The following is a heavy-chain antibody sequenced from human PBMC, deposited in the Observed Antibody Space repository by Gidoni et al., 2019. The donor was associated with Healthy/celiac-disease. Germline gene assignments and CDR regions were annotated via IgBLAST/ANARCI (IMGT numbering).Heavy chain of an antibody. CDR2: INHSGST. CDR3: ARGLGGDHYYDISSLLSPFDY. D-gene: IGHD3-22*01. Sequence: QVQLQQWGAGLLKPSETLSLTCAVYGGSFSGYYWSWIRQPPGKGLEWIGEINHSGSTNYNPSLKRRVTISVDTSKNQFSLKLSSVTAADTAVYYCARGLGGDHYYDISSLLSPFDYWGQGTLVTVSS. J-gene: IGHJ4*02. V-gene: IGHV4-34*01. CDR1: GGSFSGYY.